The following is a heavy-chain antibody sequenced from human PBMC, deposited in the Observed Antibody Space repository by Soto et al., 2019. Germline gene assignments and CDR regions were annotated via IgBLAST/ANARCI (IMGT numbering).Heavy chain of an antibody. J-gene: IGHJ4*02. V-gene: IGHV4-39*01. CDR3: ARYSSSWYLRSTYFDY. CDR2: IYYSGST. D-gene: IGHD6-13*01. Sequence: SETLSLTCTVSGGSISSSSYYWGWIRQPPGKGLEWIGSIYYSGSTYYNPSLKSRVTISVDTSKNQFSLKLSSVTAADTAVYYCARYSSSWYLRSTYFDYWGQGTLVTVSS. CDR1: GGSISSSSYY.